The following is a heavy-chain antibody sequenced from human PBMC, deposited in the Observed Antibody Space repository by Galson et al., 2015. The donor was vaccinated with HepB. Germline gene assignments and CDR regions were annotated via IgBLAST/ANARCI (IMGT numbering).Heavy chain of an antibody. CDR2: MNPNSGNT. D-gene: IGHD6-19*01. CDR3: ATRDLMEVAEFSEFYYGMDV. Sequence: SVKVSCKASGYTFTSYDINWVRQATGQGLEWMGWMNPNSGNTGYAQKFQGRVTMTKSTSISTAYMELSSLRSEDTAVYYCATRDLMEVAEFSEFYYGMDVWGQGTAVTVSS. CDR1: GYTFTSYD. V-gene: IGHV1-8*01. J-gene: IGHJ6*02.